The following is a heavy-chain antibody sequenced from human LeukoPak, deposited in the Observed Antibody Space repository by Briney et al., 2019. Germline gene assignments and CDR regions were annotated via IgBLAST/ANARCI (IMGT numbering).Heavy chain of an antibody. J-gene: IGHJ4*02. CDR3: ARQIDGYVYFDY. CDR1: GGSTTSNY. V-gene: IGHV4-59*08. Sequence: SETLSLTPTVSGGSTTSNYWSWIRQPPGKGLEWIEWIYYSGSTTYNPSLKSRVTMSLDTSKTQFSLKLSSVTAADTAVYFCARQIDGYVYFDYWGQGALVTVSA. D-gene: IGHD5-18*01. CDR2: IYYSGST.